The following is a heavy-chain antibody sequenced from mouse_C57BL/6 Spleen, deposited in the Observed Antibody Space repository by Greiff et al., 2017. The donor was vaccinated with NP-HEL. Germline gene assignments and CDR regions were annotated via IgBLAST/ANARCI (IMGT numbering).Heavy chain of an antibody. CDR3: ARSRLITTVVPDY. J-gene: IGHJ2*01. CDR1: GYTFTSYW. V-gene: IGHV1-52*01. D-gene: IGHD1-1*01. Sequence: VQLQQPGAELVRPGSSVKLSCKASGYTFTSYWMHWVKQRPIQGLEWIGNIDPSDSETHYNQKFKDKATLTVDKSSSTAYMQLSSLTSEDAAVYYCARSRLITTVVPDYWGQGTTLTVSS. CDR2: IDPSDSET.